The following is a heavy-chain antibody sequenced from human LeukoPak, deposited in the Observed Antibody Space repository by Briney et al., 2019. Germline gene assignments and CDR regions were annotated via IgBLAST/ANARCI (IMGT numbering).Heavy chain of an antibody. D-gene: IGHD6-6*01. J-gene: IGHJ4*02. CDR2: ISGSGGST. V-gene: IGHV3-23*01. CDR3: ARASPQYSSSDY. Sequence: GGSLRLSCAASGFTFSSYAMSWVRQAPGKGLEWVSAISGSGGSTYYADSVKGRFTISRDNARNSLYLQMNSLRAEDTAVYYCARASPQYSSSDYWGQGTLVTLSS. CDR1: GFTFSSYA.